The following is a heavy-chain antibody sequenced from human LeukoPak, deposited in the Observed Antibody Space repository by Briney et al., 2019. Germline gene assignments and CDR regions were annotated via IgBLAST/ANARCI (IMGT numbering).Heavy chain of an antibody. CDR1: GFTFSSYW. CDR3: ARNENSGWGYFDY. J-gene: IGHJ4*02. CDR2: IGGSNGIT. Sequence: GGSLRLSCAASGFTFSSYWMNWARQAPGKGLEWVSVIGGSNGITFYVDSVKGRFTISRDNSKDTLYLQMNSLRAEDTAVYYCARNENSGWGYFDYWGQGTLVTVSS. D-gene: IGHD5-12*01. V-gene: IGHV3-23*01.